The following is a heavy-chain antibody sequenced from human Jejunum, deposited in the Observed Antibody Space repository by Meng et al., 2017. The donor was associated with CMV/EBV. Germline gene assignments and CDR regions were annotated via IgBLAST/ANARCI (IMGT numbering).Heavy chain of an antibody. CDR3: ARGTMTTNFEY. CDR2: LYNGGST. CDR1: GLNVSSNY. Sequence: QRGGSGGGPIRPGGSLRLSCRVSGLNVSSNYMTWVRQAPGKGLEWVSVLYNGGSTHYADSVKGRFTISRDNSRNTLYLQMTSLRAEDTAVYYCARGTMTTNFEYWGQGTLVTVSS. V-gene: IGHV3-53*01. J-gene: IGHJ4*02. D-gene: IGHD4-17*01.